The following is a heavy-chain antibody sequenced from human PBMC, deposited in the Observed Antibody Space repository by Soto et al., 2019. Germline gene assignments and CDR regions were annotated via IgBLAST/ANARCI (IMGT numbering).Heavy chain of an antibody. Sequence: QVQLQESGPGLVKPSQTLSLTCTVSGGSISSGGYYWSWIRQHPGKGLEWIGYIYYAGSTYYNPSLKGRVTTSVDTSKNQCSLKLSSVTAADTAVYYCATLYMVRGVRTFDYWGQGTLVTVSS. CDR3: ATLYMVRGVRTFDY. D-gene: IGHD3-10*01. J-gene: IGHJ4*02. V-gene: IGHV4-31*03. CDR2: IYYAGST. CDR1: GGSISSGGYY.